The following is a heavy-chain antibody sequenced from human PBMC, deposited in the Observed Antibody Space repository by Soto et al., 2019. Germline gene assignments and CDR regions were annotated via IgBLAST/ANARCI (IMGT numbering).Heavy chain of an antibody. D-gene: IGHD3-16*02. CDR3: ARLYGLDAFDI. CDR2: IYYRGST. Sequence: QVQLQESGPGLVKPSETLSLTCTVSGGSINSYYWSWIRQPPGKGLEWIGYIYYRGSTNYNPSLKSRVTISVDTSKNQSSLKLSSVTAADTAVYYCARLYGLDAFDIWGQGTMVTVSS. CDR1: GGSINSYY. J-gene: IGHJ3*02. V-gene: IGHV4-59*08.